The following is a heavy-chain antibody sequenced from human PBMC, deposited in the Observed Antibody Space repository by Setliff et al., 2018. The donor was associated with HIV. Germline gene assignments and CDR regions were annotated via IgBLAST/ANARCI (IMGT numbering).Heavy chain of an antibody. CDR3: ARSRHCGSDCYFDL. V-gene: IGHV4-30-4*01. Sequence: PSETLSLTCSVSGVSITTDGYYWSWIRHYPGKGLEWIGYMYHSGSTYYNASLASRLIMSLDPSKNQFYLNLRSVTATDTAIYSCARSRHCGSDCYFDLSGQGTLVTVSS. D-gene: IGHD2-21*02. CDR1: GVSITTDGYY. J-gene: IGHJ4*02. CDR2: MYHSGST.